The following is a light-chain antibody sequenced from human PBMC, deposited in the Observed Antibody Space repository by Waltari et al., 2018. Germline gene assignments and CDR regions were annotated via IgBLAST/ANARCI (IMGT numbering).Light chain of an antibody. J-gene: IGLJ3*02. CDR3: GTWDTSLGAWV. CDR1: SSNFGNNY. V-gene: IGLV1-51*02. Sequence: QSVLPQPPSVSAAPGQKVTIPCSGSSSNFGNNYVSWYQHLPGTAPKLLIYETNDRPSGIPDRFSGSKSGTSATLGITELQTGDEADYYCGTWDTSLGAWVFGGGTKLTVL. CDR2: ETN.